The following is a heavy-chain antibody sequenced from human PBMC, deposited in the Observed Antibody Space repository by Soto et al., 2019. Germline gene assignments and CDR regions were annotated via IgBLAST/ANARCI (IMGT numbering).Heavy chain of an antibody. CDR1: GGSISSSSYY. CDR2: IYYSGST. V-gene: IGHV4-39*01. J-gene: IGHJ6*03. Sequence: SPTLSLTCTVSGGSISSSSYYWGWIRQPPGKGLEWIGSIYYSGSTYYNPSLKSRVTISVDTSKNQFSLKLGSVTAADTAVYYCARHPVGSSPLYYYYYMDVWGKGTTVTVSS. CDR3: ARHPVGSSPLYYYYYMDV. D-gene: IGHD6-6*01.